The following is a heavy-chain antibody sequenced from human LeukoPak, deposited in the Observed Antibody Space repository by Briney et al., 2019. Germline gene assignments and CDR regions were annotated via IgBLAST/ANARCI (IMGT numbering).Heavy chain of an antibody. Sequence: SETLSLTCIVSGGSINTYFWSWIRQPPGKGPEYIGYIHSSGSTNYNPSLRSRATISVDTSKNQFSLKLTSVTAADTAVYYCARRRRELHGFDYWGQGTLVTVSS. D-gene: IGHD1-26*01. CDR3: ARRRRELHGFDY. CDR2: IHSSGST. CDR1: GGSINTYF. J-gene: IGHJ4*02. V-gene: IGHV4-59*08.